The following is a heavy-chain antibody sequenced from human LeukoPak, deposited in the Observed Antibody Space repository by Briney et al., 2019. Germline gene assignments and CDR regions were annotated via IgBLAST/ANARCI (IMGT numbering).Heavy chain of an antibody. CDR3: VKGSDYYDSSGYYGGMDV. V-gene: IGHV3-9*01. D-gene: IGHD3-22*01. CDR1: GFTFDDYA. CDR2: ISWNSGSI. Sequence: GGSLRLSCAASGFTFDDYAMHWVRQAPGKGLEWVSGISWNSGSIGYADSVKGRFTISRDNAKNSLYLQMNSLRAEDTALYYCVKGSDYYDSSGYYGGMDVWGQGTTVTVSS. J-gene: IGHJ6*02.